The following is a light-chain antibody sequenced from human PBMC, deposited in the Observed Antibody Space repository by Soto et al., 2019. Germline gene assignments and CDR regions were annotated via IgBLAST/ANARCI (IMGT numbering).Light chain of an antibody. Sequence: QLTKSPSSLSASVGDRISITCRASQGINSYVAWYQQKPGRSPTILIYAASTLESGVLSRFSDSGSDTDFTLTISGLQPEDAGYYYCKNYKSLARRFGRAFGQGTKVE. V-gene: IGKV1-27*01. CDR1: QGINSY. CDR3: KNYKSLARRFGRA. J-gene: IGKJ1*01. CDR2: AAS.